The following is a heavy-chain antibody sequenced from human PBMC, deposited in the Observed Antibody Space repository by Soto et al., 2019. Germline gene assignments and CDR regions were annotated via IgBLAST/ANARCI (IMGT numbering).Heavy chain of an antibody. V-gene: IGHV3-49*04. CDR3: TRDILTGYYSPPQDY. Sequence: GGSLRLSCSASGFSFADYVFSWVRQAPGKGLERVGFIRSKAYGGTAEYATSVKDRFTISRDDSKSIAYLQMNSLKTEDTAVYYCTRDILTGYYSPPQDYWGQGALVTVSS. D-gene: IGHD3-9*01. J-gene: IGHJ4*02. CDR1: GFSFADYV. CDR2: IRSKAYGGTA.